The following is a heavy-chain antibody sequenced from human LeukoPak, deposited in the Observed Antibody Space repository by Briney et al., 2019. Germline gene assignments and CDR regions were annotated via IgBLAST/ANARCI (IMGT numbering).Heavy chain of an antibody. Sequence: ASVKVSCKAAGYTFTSYYIHWVRQAPGQGLEWMGIINPSGGSTSYAQKFQGRVTMTTDTSTSTVYMELSSLRSEDTAVYYCARATAMVTAELDYWGQGTLVTVSS. D-gene: IGHD5-18*01. CDR3: ARATAMVTAELDY. CDR1: GYTFTSYY. J-gene: IGHJ4*02. CDR2: INPSGGST. V-gene: IGHV1-46*01.